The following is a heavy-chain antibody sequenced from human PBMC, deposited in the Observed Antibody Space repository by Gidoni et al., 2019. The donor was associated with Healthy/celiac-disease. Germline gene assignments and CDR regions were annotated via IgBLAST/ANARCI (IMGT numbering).Heavy chain of an antibody. CDR2: IYYRGST. Sequence: VQLQESGPGLVKPSQTLSLTCTVSGGSIRSGDYYWSWIRQPPGKGREWIGYIYYRGSTYYNPSLKSRVTISVDTSKNQFSLKLSSVTAADTAVYYCARDPHPSIAAAGTDNAFDIWGQGTMVTVSS. CDR1: GGSIRSGDYY. J-gene: IGHJ3*02. V-gene: IGHV4-30-4*01. CDR3: ARDPHPSIAAAGTDNAFDI. D-gene: IGHD6-13*01.